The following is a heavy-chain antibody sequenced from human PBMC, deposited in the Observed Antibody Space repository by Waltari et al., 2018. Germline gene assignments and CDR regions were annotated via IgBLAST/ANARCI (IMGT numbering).Heavy chain of an antibody. CDR1: GYTFTGYY. V-gene: IGHV1-2*06. J-gene: IGHJ3*02. CDR3: ASIYYYDSSGYPMRDAFDI. Sequence: QVQLVQSGAEVKKPGASVKVSCKASGYTFTGYYMHWVRQAPGQGLEWMGRINPNSGGTNYAQKFQGRVTMTRDTSISTAYMELSRLRSDDTAVYYCASIYYYDSSGYPMRDAFDIWGQGTMVIVSS. CDR2: INPNSGGT. D-gene: IGHD3-22*01.